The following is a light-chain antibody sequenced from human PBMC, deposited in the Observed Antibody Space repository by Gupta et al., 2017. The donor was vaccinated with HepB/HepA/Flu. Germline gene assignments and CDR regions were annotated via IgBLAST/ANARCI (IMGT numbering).Light chain of an antibody. V-gene: IGKV3-20*01. Sequence: PGERATLSCRASQSINVNFLVWYQQKPGLAPRLLFYATSRATDIPDRFRGSGSGTDFTLTIDRLEPEDVAVYYCQQYDTSPYTFGQGTKVKIK. CDR2: ATS. CDR1: QSINVNF. J-gene: IGKJ1*01. CDR3: QQYDTSPYT.